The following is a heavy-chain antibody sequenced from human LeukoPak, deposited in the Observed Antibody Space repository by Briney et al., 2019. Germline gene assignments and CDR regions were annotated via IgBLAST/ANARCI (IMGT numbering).Heavy chain of an antibody. CDR2: INAGNGNT. CDR1: GYTFTGYY. J-gene: IGHJ5*02. Sequence: ASVKVSCKASGYTFTGYYMHWVRQAPGQRLEWMGWINAGNGNTKYSQEFQGRVTITSDTSASTAYMELSSLKPEDMAVYYCAKDPKFYRDSSNYVGTAWLAPWGQGTLVTVSS. D-gene: IGHD3-22*01. V-gene: IGHV1-3*03. CDR3: AKDPKFYRDSSNYVGTAWLAP.